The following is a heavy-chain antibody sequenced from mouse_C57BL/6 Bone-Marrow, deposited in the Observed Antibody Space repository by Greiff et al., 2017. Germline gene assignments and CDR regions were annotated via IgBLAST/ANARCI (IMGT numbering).Heavy chain of an antibody. CDR3: ARPANGAWFAY. J-gene: IGHJ3*01. Sequence: QVQLQQPGAELVKPGASVKLSCKASGYTFTSYWMHWVKQRPGQGLEWIGMIHPNSGSTNYNEKFKSKATLTVDKSSSTAYMQLSSLASESSAVYYGARPANGAWFAYWGQGTLVTVSA. D-gene: IGHD4-1*01. V-gene: IGHV1-64*01. CDR2: IHPNSGST. CDR1: GYTFTSYW.